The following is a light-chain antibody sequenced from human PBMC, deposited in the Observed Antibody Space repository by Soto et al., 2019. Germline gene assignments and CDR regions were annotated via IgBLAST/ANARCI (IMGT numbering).Light chain of an antibody. CDR1: QGISND. V-gene: IGKV1-27*01. CDR3: QKYRSWT. J-gene: IGKJ1*01. CDR2: AAS. Sequence: DIQMTQSPPSLSASVGDRVTITCRASQGISNDLAWYQQKPGKVPKLLIYAASTLQSGVPTRFSGSGSGTDFTLTISSLQAEDVATYYCQKYRSWTFGQGTKVDIK.